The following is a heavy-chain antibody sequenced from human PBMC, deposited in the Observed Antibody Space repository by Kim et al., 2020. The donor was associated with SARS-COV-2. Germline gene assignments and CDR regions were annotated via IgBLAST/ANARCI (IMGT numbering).Heavy chain of an antibody. CDR2: IFYSGST. Sequence: SETLSLTCTVSGGSISTYYWSWIRQPPGKGLEWIGFIFYSGSTNYNPSLKSRVTLSLDTSKGRFSLKLISVTAADTALYYCARHDSRTMATFRGVLVPDGFDIWGQGTMVTVSS. J-gene: IGHJ3*02. D-gene: IGHD3-10*01. CDR3: ARHDSRTMATFRGVLVPDGFDI. V-gene: IGHV4-59*08. CDR1: GGSISTYY.